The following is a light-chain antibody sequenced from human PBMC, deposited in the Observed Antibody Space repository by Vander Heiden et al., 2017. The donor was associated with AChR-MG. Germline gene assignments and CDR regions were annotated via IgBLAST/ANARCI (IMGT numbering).Light chain of an antibody. CDR3: QQDKNWPWT. V-gene: IGKV3-15*01. Sequence: ELVMTQSPATLSVSPGERATLSCRASQSVSSTLPWYQQKPGQAPRLLIDGATTRATGIPARCSGSGSGKEFIIISSSLQSEDVAVYYWQQDKNWPWTFGQGTKVEIK. CDR2: GAT. CDR1: QSVSST. J-gene: IGKJ1*01.